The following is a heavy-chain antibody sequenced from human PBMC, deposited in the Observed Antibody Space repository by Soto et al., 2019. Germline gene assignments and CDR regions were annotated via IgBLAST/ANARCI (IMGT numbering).Heavy chain of an antibody. D-gene: IGHD3-10*01. Sequence: ASVKVSCKASGYIFTSYYIHWVRQAPGQGLEWMGWINPFDGSRMFAQSFQGRVTMTRDTSTSTAYMEVSSLRSEDTAVYYCSRVDPGETSPFDHWGQGTLVTVSS. V-gene: IGHV1-46*03. CDR3: SRVDPGETSPFDH. CDR1: GYIFTSYY. J-gene: IGHJ4*02. CDR2: INPFDGSR.